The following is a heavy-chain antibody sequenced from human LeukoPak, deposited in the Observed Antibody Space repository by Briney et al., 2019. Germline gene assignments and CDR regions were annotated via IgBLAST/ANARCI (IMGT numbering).Heavy chain of an antibody. Sequence: SGTLSLTCAVSGVSISSNNWWSWVRQPPGKGLEWIGEIYHIGRTNYNPSLKSRVSISIDKSKNQFSRKLNSVTAADTAVYYCAREGYSYSPGDYWGQGTLVTVSS. V-gene: IGHV4-4*02. CDR1: GVSISSNNW. CDR3: AREGYSYSPGDY. J-gene: IGHJ4*02. CDR2: IYHIGRT. D-gene: IGHD5-18*01.